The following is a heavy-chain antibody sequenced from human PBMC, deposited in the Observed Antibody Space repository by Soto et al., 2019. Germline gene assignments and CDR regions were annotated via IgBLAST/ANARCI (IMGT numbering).Heavy chain of an antibody. CDR2: INSDGSST. CDR3: ARDQVAVAGYHY. V-gene: IGHV3-74*01. D-gene: IGHD6-19*01. J-gene: IGHJ4*02. Sequence: GGSLRLSCAASGFTLSGYDIHWVRQATGKGLEWVSGINSDGSSTSYADSVKGRFTISRDNAKNTLYLQMNSLRAEDTAVYYCARDQVAVAGYHYWGQGTLVTVSS. CDR1: GFTLSGYD.